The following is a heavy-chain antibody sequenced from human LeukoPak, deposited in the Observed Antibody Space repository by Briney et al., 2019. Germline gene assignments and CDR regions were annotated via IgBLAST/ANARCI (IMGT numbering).Heavy chain of an antibody. CDR1: GYTFTTYG. V-gene: IGHV1-18*01. Sequence: ASVKVSCKASGYTFTTYGLSWVRQAPGQGLEWMGWISSYNGNTQYAQSLQGRITMTTDTSTSTAYMELRSLRSDDTALYYCATDEDYKIDYGGQGTLVTVSS. J-gene: IGHJ4*02. CDR2: ISSYNGNT. D-gene: IGHD4-11*01. CDR3: ATDEDYKIDY.